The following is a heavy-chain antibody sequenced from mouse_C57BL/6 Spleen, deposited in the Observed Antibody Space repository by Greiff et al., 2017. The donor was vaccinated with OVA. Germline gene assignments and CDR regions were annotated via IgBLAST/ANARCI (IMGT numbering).Heavy chain of an antibody. D-gene: IGHD2-4*01. Sequence: DVMLVESGGGLVKPGGSLKLSCAASGFTFSSYTMSWVRQTPEKRLEWVATISGGGGNTYYPDSVKGRFTISRDNAKNTLYLQMSSLRSEDTALYYCARRKAESYYDPAWFAYWGQGTLVTVSA. CDR2: ISGGGGNT. J-gene: IGHJ3*01. CDR1: GFTFSSYT. CDR3: ARRKAESYYDPAWFAY. V-gene: IGHV5-9*01.